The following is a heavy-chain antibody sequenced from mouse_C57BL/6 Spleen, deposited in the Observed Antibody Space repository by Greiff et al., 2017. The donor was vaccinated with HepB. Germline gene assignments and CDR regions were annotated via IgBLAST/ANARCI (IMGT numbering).Heavy chain of an antibody. J-gene: IGHJ1*03. D-gene: IGHD1-1*02. CDR2: IHPNSGST. CDR1: GYTFTSYW. CDR3: ARGKVAIDV. V-gene: IGHV1-64*01. Sequence: LVESGAELVKPGASVKLSCKASGYTFTSYWMHWVKQRPGQGLEWIGMIHPNSGSTNYNEKFKSKATLTVDKSSSTAYMQLSSLTSEDSAVYYCARGKVAIDVWGTGTTVTVSS.